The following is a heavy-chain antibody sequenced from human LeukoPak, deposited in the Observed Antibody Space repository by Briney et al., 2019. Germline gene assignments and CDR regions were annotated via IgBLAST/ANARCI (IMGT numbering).Heavy chain of an antibody. CDR3: AHSVDYKCGVYYCWLFH. CDR2: IYWGDDK. D-gene: IGHD3-22*01. J-gene: IGHJ4*02. CDR1: GYSLTTSGVG. Sequence: SGPTLVHPQQIFTLPQTLFGYSLTTSGVGVGWIRQPPGKALEWLALIYWGDDKRYSPSLKSRLTITKDTSKNQVDLTMTIMDPVDTATYYCAHSVDYKCGVYYCWLFHWGRGALVTVSS. V-gene: IGHV2-5*02.